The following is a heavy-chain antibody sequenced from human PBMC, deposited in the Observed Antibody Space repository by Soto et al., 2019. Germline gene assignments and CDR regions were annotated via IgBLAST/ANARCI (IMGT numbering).Heavy chain of an antibody. Sequence: EVQLLESGGGLVQPGRSLRLSCAASGFTFSSHAMSWVRQAPGKGLEWVSSTIDSGGRSYHADSVRGRFTISRDNSKNTLYLQMNSLRADDTAIYYCAKDKMEQWLVGGYYDYWGQGALVTVSS. V-gene: IGHV3-23*01. CDR2: TIDSGGRS. J-gene: IGHJ4*02. D-gene: IGHD6-19*01. CDR1: GFTFSSHA. CDR3: AKDKMEQWLVGGYYDY.